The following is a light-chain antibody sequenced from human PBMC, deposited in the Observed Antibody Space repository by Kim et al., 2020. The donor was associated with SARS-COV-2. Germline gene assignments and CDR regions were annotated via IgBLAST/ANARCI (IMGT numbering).Light chain of an antibody. CDR1: SSNIGTGYD. J-gene: IGLJ2*01. CDR2: HNN. CDR3: QSYDGSLSALV. Sequence: QRVTISCTGSSSNIGTGYDVHWYQYLPGTAPKLLIYHNNKRPSGVPDRFSASKSGTSASLAITGLQAEDEADYYCQSYDGSLSALVLGGGTQLTVL. V-gene: IGLV1-40*01.